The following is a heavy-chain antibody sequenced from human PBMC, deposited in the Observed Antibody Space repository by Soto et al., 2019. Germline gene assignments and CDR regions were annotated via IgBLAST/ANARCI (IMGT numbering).Heavy chain of an antibody. Sequence: QVQLVQSGAEVKKPGASVKVSCKASGYTFTSYYMHWVRQAPGQGLEWMGIINPSGGSTSYAQKFQGRVTTTRDTSTSTVYMELSSLRSEDTAVYYCARVPMITFGGVIANFDYWGQGTLVTVSS. CDR2: INPSGGST. V-gene: IGHV1-46*01. D-gene: IGHD3-16*02. J-gene: IGHJ4*02. CDR3: ARVPMITFGGVIANFDY. CDR1: GYTFTSYY.